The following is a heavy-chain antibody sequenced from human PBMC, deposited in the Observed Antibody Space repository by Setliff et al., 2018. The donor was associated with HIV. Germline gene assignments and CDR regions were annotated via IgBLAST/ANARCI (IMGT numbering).Heavy chain of an antibody. J-gene: IGHJ4*02. Sequence: PGGSLRLSCAASGFAFTTYAMSWVRQAPGKGLEWVSGICTSGDSTYYADSVKGRFTISRDFSKSTLFLQMNSLRAEDTAVYYCARVRPRQLVSTNPPYYFDYWGQGTLVTVSS. D-gene: IGHD6-13*01. CDR3: ARVRPRQLVSTNPPYYFDY. CDR2: ICTSGDST. CDR1: GFAFTTYA. V-gene: IGHV3-23*01.